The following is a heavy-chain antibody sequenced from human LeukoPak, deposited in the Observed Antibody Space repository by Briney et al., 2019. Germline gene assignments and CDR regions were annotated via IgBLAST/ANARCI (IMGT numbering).Heavy chain of an antibody. D-gene: IGHD3-3*01. J-gene: IGHJ6*03. CDR2: IYYSGST. V-gene: IGHV4-59*01. Sequence: PSETLSLTCTVSGGSMSSYYWSWIRQPPGKGLEWIGYIYYSGSTNYNPSLKSRVTISVDTSKNQFSLKLSSVTAADSAVYYCARDLAPNYYDFWSGYQGYYYMDVWGKGTTVTVSS. CDR1: GGSMSSYY. CDR3: ARDLAPNYYDFWSGYQGYYYMDV.